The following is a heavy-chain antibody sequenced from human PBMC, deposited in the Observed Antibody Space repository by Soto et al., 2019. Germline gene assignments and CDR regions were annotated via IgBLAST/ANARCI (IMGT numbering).Heavy chain of an antibody. CDR2: ISYDGNNK. CDR1: GFTFSYYG. J-gene: IGHJ5*02. CDR3: AKDTGDCSRTNCNPGNNWFGP. Sequence: QVQLVESGGGVVQPGRSLRLSCVASGFTFSYYGMHWVRQTPGKGLEWVAIISYDGNNKYYADSVKGRFTISRDNSKNTLYLQMDSLRTDDTATYFCAKDTGDCSRTNCNPGNNWFGPWGQGDLVTVSS. D-gene: IGHD2-2*01. V-gene: IGHV3-30*18.